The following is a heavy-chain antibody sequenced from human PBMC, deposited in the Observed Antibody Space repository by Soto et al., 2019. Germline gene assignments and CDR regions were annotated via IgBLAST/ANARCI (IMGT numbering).Heavy chain of an antibody. CDR3: ARHAYSSGRYYEFDN. Sequence: GESLKISCKGSGYSFTSYWIGWVRQMPGKGPEWMGIIYPGDSDTRYSPPFQGQVTISADKSISTAYLQWSSLKASDTAMYYCARHAYSSGRYYEFDNWGQGTLVTVSS. V-gene: IGHV5-51*01. D-gene: IGHD6-19*01. CDR2: IYPGDSDT. CDR1: GYSFTSYW. J-gene: IGHJ4*02.